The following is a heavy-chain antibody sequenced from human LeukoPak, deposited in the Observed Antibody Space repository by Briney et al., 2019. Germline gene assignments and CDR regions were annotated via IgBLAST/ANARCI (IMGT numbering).Heavy chain of an antibody. J-gene: IGHJ6*04. D-gene: IGHD1-26*01. CDR2: ISSSSSYI. CDR1: GFTFSSYS. CDR3: ARDRDQRVGIGCFYL. Sequence: GGSLRLSCAASGFTFSSYSMNWVRQAPGKGLEWVSCISSSSSYIYYADSIKGRFTISRDNAKNSLYLQMNSLRPGDGSVYYCARDRDQRVGIGCFYLWGKGNVVSVPS. V-gene: IGHV3-21*01.